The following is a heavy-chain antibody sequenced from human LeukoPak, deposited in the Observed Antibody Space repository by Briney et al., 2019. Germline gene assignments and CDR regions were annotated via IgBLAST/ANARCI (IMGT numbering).Heavy chain of an antibody. D-gene: IGHD5-18*01. Sequence: SETLSLTCTVSRGSISSSSYYWGWIRQPAGKGLEWIARSYTSGSTNYNPSLKSRVTMSVDTSKNQFSLKLSSVTAADTAVYYCAREVQLWFRGNYYYYMDVWGKGTTVTVSS. J-gene: IGHJ6*03. V-gene: IGHV4-61*02. CDR2: SYTSGST. CDR1: RGSISSSSYY. CDR3: AREVQLWFRGNYYYYMDV.